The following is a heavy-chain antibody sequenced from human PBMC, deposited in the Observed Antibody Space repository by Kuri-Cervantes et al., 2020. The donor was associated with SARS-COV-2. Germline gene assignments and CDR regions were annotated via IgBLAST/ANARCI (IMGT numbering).Heavy chain of an antibody. CDR3: ARDFVGYCSGGSCYPDAFDI. D-gene: IGHD2-15*01. CDR2: IIPIFGTA. CDR1: GYTFTSYY. Sequence: SVKVSCKASGYTFTSYYMHWVRQAPGQGLEWMGGIIPIFGTANYAQKFQGRVTITTDESTSTAYMELSSLRSEDTAVYYCARDFVGYCSGGSCYPDAFDIWGQGTMVTVSS. J-gene: IGHJ3*02. V-gene: IGHV1-69*05.